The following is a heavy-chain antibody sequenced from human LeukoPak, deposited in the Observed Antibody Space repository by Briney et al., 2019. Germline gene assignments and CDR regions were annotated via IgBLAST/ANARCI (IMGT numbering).Heavy chain of an antibody. J-gene: IGHJ4*02. V-gene: IGHV4-4*07. Sequence: PSETLSLTCTVSGGSISSYYWSWIRQPAGKGLEWIGRIYSSGSTSYNPSLKSPVTMSVDTSKNQVSLKLSSTTAADTAMYHCARVYQSSGISSGYFDCWGQGTLVTVSS. CDR2: IYSSGST. CDR1: GGSISSYY. D-gene: IGHD4-23*01. CDR3: ARVYQSSGISSGYFDC.